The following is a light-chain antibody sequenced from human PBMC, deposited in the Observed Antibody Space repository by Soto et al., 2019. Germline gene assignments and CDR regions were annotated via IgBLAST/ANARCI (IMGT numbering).Light chain of an antibody. V-gene: IGKV3-11*01. CDR1: QSVNSNY. CDR3: QQRSNWPPIT. CDR2: GAS. Sequence: EIVLTQSPGTLSLSPGERATLSCRASQSVNSNYLAWYQQKPGQAPGLLVHGASRRATGIPARFSGSGFGTDFTLTISSLEPEDAAVYYCQQRSNWPPITFGQGTRLEIK. J-gene: IGKJ5*01.